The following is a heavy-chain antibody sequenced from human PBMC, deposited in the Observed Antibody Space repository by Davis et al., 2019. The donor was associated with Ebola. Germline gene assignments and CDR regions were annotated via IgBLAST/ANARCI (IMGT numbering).Heavy chain of an antibody. V-gene: IGHV4-39*07. J-gene: IGHJ4*02. CDR3: AKLEKTTVVTGNDY. Sequence: PSETLSLTCTVSGGSISSSSYYWGWIRQPPGKGLEWIGSIYHSGSTYYNPSLKSRVTISTDTSKNQFSLKLSSVTAADTAVYYCAKLEKTTVVTGNDYWGQGTLVTVSS. CDR1: GGSISSSSYY. CDR2: IYHSGST. D-gene: IGHD4-23*01.